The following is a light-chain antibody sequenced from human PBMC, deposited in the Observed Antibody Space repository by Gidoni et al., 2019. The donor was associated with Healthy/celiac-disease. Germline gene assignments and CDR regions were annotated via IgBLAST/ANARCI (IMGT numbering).Light chain of an antibody. CDR1: QSVSSSY. J-gene: IGKJ4*01. CDR2: DAS. CDR3: QQYGSSPGLT. Sequence: ELVLTQSPATLSLSPGERATLSCAASQSVSSSYLAWYQQKPVLAPRLLIYDASSRATGIPDRFSGSGSGTDFTLTISRLEPEDFAVYYCQQYGSSPGLTFGGGTKVEIK. V-gene: IGKV3D-20*01.